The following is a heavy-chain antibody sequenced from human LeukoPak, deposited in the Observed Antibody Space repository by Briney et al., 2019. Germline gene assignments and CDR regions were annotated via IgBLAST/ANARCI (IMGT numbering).Heavy chain of an antibody. CDR2: ISSSSSYI. V-gene: IGHV3-21*01. Sequence: PGGSLRLSCAASGFTFSSYAMSWVRQAPGKGLEWVSSISSSSSYIYYADSVKGRFTISRDNAKNSLYLQMNSLRAEDTAVYYCARSPPYCGGDCYLLVVWGKGTTVTVSS. CDR1: GFTFSSYA. D-gene: IGHD2-21*02. CDR3: ARSPPYCGGDCYLLVV. J-gene: IGHJ6*04.